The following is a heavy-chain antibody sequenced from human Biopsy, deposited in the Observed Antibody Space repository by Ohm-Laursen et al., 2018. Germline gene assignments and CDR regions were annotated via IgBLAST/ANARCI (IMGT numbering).Heavy chain of an antibody. CDR3: ASVVLGPTNDAFDL. J-gene: IGHJ3*01. D-gene: IGHD3-22*01. CDR2: IYPGGST. Sequence: GTLSLTCNVSGGDINNYYWSWIRQPAGKGLGWIGRIYPGGSTNYNPSLKSRVTMSVETSKKQLSLRLRSVTAAGTAMYYCASVVLGPTNDAFDLWGQGTMVVVSS. V-gene: IGHV4-4*07. CDR1: GGDINNYY.